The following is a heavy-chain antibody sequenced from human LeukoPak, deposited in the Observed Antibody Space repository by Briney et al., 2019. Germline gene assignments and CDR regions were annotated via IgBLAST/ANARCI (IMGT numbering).Heavy chain of an antibody. V-gene: IGHV3-21*04. Sequence: GGSLRLSCAASGFTLSRYSMNWVRQAPGKGLEWVSSISTSSSHIYYADSVKGRFTISRDNAKNSLYLQMNSLRAEDTAFYHCARVHRYASSWDSLDYWGQGTLVTVSS. CDR3: ARVHRYASSWDSLDY. CDR2: ISTSSSHI. CDR1: GFTLSRYS. D-gene: IGHD2-2*01. J-gene: IGHJ4*02.